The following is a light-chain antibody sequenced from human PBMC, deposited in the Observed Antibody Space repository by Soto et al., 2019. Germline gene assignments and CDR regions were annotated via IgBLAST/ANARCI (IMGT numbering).Light chain of an antibody. CDR3: QQYGSSPLT. J-gene: IGKJ4*01. CDR1: QIVSSSY. CDR2: GAS. Sequence: EIVLTQSPGTLSLSPGERATISCRASQIVSSSYLAWYQQKPGQAPRLLINGASSRATGIPDRFSGSGSGTDFTLTISRLEPEDFAVYYCQQYGSSPLTFGGGTKVDIK. V-gene: IGKV3-20*01.